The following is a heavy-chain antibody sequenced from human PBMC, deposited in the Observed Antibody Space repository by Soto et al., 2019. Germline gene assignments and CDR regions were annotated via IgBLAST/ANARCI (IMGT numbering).Heavy chain of an antibody. J-gene: IGHJ4*02. V-gene: IGHV1-69*01. CDR2: IIPIFGTA. CDR3: ARGPYYYDSSGYDGFDY. Sequence: QVQLVQSGAEVKKPGSSVKVSCKASGGTFSSYAISWVRQAPGQGLEWMGVIIPIFGTANYAQKFQGRVTITADESTSTAYMELSSLRSEDTAVYYCARGPYYYDSSGYDGFDYWGQGTLVTVSS. CDR1: GGTFSSYA. D-gene: IGHD3-22*01.